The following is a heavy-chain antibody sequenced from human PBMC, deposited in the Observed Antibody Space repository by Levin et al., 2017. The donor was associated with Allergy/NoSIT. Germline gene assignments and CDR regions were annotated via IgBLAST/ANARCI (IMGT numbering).Heavy chain of an antibody. J-gene: IGHJ4*02. Sequence: PGGSLRLSCKGSGYSFTSYWIGWVRQMPGKGLEWMGIIYPGDSDTRYSPSFQGQVTISADKSISTAYLQWSSLKASDTAMYYCARHDTAMVTLWDYWGQGTLVTVSS. CDR1: GYSFTSYW. CDR2: IYPGDSDT. D-gene: IGHD5-18*01. CDR3: ARHDTAMVTLWDY. V-gene: IGHV5-51*01.